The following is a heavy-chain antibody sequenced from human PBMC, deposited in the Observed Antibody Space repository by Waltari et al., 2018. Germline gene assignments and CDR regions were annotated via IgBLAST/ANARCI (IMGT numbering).Heavy chain of an antibody. CDR3: AKGAQTAWFDP. V-gene: IGHV3-23*01. Sequence: EVQLLESGGGLVQPGGSLRLSCAASAFNFGTSSMSWVRQTPGKGLGWVSSINSDGRFTPYADSVKGRFTISRDNSRNTLFLQMNSLRAEDTAVYYCAKGAQTAWFDPWGQGTLVTVSS. J-gene: IGHJ5*02. CDR1: AFNFGTSS. CDR2: INSDGRFT.